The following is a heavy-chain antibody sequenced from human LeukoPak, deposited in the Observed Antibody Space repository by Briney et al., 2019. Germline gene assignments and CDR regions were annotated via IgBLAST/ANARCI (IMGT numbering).Heavy chain of an antibody. V-gene: IGHV3-23*01. CDR1: GFTFSSYA. J-gene: IGHJ4*02. CDR2: ISGSGGST. D-gene: IGHD6-19*01. Sequence: GGSLRLSCAASGFTFSSYAMSWVRLAPGKGLEWVSAISGSGGSTYYADSVKGRFAISRDNSKNTLYLQMNSLRAEDTAVYYCAKDYSRGVAAIGHLYFDYWGPGTLVTVSS. CDR3: AKDYSRGVAAIGHLYFDY.